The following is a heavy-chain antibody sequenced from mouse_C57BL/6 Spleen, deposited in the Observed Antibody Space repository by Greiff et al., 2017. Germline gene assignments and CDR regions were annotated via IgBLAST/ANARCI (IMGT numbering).Heavy chain of an antibody. V-gene: IGHV1-19*01. CDR1: GYTFTDYY. CDR2: INPYNGGT. CDR3: ARKGEGLRRYYYAMDY. J-gene: IGHJ4*01. D-gene: IGHD2-4*01. Sequence: VQLQQSGPVLVKPGASVKMSCKASGYTFTDYYMNWVKQSHGKSLEWIGVINPYNGGTSYNQKFKGKATLTVDKSSSTAYMELNSLTSEDSAVYYCARKGEGLRRYYYAMDYWGQGTSVTVSS.